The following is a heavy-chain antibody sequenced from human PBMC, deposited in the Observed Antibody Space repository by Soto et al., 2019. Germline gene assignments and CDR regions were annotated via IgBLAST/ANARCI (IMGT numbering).Heavy chain of an antibody. D-gene: IGHD2-2*01. J-gene: IGHJ6*03. Sequence: SETLSLTCAVSSGSISSSNWWSWVRQPPGKGLEWIGEIYHSGSTNYNPSLKSRVTISVDKSKNQFSLKLSSVTAADTAVYYCAREVSIVVVPAAIQNYYYYYMDVWGKGTTVTVSS. CDR2: IYHSGST. V-gene: IGHV4-4*02. CDR3: AREVSIVVVPAAIQNYYYYYMDV. CDR1: SGSISSSNW.